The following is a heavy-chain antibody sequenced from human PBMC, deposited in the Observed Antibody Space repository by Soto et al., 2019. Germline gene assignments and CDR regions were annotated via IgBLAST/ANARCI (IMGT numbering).Heavy chain of an antibody. CDR2: IKQDGSEK. J-gene: IGHJ6*02. CDR1: GFTFSSYW. CDR3: ARHRGLNYDFWSVPYYYYGMDV. Sequence: PGGSLRLSCAASGFTFSSYWMSWVRQAPGKGLEWVANIKQDGSEKYYVDSVKGRFTISKDNAKNSLYLQMNSLRAEDTAVYYCARHRGLNYDFWSVPYYYYGMDVWGQGTTVTVSS. D-gene: IGHD3-3*01. V-gene: IGHV3-7*01.